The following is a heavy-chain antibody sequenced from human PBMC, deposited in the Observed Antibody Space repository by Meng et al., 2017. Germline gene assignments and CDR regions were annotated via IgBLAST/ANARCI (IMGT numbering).Heavy chain of an antibody. J-gene: IGHJ6*02. D-gene: IGHD3-9*01. V-gene: IGHV3-33*01. CDR1: GFTFSSYG. CDR3: ARDQRGYDILTGYYSGGYYYGMDV. CDR2: IWYDGSNK. Sequence: GESLKISCAASGFTFSSYGMHWVRQAPGKGLEWVAVIWYDGSNKYYADSVKGRFTISRDNSKNTLYLQMNSLRAEDTAVYYCARDQRGYDILTGYYSGGYYYGMDVWGQGTTVTGSS.